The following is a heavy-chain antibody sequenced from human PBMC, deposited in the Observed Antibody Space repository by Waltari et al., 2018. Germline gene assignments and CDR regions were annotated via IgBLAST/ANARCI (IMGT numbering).Heavy chain of an antibody. CDR3: VRQVGTNWLDP. D-gene: IGHD1-26*01. V-gene: IGHV5-51*01. Sequence: DVQLVQSGAEVKKPGESLKISCQVSGYTFTNYWIGWVRQLPGKGLEWMGIIDPGDSETTYSPSFEGRVTISVDKSTSTAYLQWSSLKASDTAMYYCVRQVGTNWLDPWGQGTQVTVSS. CDR1: GYTFTNYW. CDR2: IDPGDSET. J-gene: IGHJ5*02.